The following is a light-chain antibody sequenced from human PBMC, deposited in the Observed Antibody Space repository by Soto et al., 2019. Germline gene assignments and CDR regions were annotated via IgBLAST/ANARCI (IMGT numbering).Light chain of an antibody. CDR2: AAS. J-gene: IGKJ4*01. Sequence: VLSQSPGTLSLSPGEIATLACRGSQTVRNNYLAWYQQKSGQAPRLLIYAASTRVTGIPTRFSGSGSGTDFTLTISRLEPEDFAVYYCQQYSSSPVTFGGGTKVDIK. V-gene: IGKV3-20*01. CDR3: QQYSSSPVT. CDR1: QTVRNNY.